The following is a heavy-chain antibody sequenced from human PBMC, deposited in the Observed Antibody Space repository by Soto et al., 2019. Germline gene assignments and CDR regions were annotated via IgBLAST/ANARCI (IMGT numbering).Heavy chain of an antibody. CDR1: GFTFSSYA. V-gene: IGHV3-23*01. J-gene: IGHJ4*02. D-gene: IGHD3-3*01. CDR3: AKDYDFWSGYSGTFDY. CDR2: ISGSGGST. Sequence: GGSLRLSCAASGFTFSSYAMSWVRQAPGKGLEWVSAISGSGGSTYYADSVKGRFTISRDNSKNTLYLQMNSLRAEDTAVYYCAKDYDFWSGYSGTFDYWGQGTLVTVSS.